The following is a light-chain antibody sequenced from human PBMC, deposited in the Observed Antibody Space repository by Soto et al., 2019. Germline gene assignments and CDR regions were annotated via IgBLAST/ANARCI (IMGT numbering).Light chain of an antibody. J-gene: IGKJ4*01. CDR1: QSVSSSF. V-gene: IGKV3-20*01. CDR3: QQYGSSRLT. Sequence: ELVLTQSPGTLSLSAGDSATLSCRASQSVSSSFLTWYQQKTGQAPRLLIYGESSRATGIPDRLSGSGSGTDLNLTISSLEPEDFAVYYCQQYGSSRLTCGGGTKVDIK. CDR2: GES.